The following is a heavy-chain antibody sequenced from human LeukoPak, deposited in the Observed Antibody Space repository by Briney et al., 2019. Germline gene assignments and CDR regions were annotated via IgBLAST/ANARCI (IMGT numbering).Heavy chain of an antibody. CDR1: TFTFSSYS. CDR3: ATGSYGDFDC. Sequence: PGGSLRLSCAASTFTFSSYSMNWVRQAPGKGLEWVSSISSGGDYMFYADSVKGRFTISRDNAENSLYLQMNSLRAEDTAVYYCATGSYGDFDCWGQGTLVTVSS. D-gene: IGHD4-17*01. CDR2: ISSGGDYM. V-gene: IGHV3-21*01. J-gene: IGHJ4*02.